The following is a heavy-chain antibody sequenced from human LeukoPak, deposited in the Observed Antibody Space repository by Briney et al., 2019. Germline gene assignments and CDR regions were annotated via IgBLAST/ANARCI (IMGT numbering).Heavy chain of an antibody. CDR2: ISAYNGNT. J-gene: IGHJ5*02. V-gene: IGHV1-18*01. CDR3: ARDPRQYCSSTSCYYNWFDP. CDR1: GYTFTSYG. D-gene: IGHD2-2*01. Sequence: GASVKVSCKASGYTFTSYGISWVRQAPGQGLEWMGLISAYNGNTNYAQKLQGRVTMTTDTSTSAAYMELRSLRSDDTAVYYCARDPRQYCSSTSCYYNWFDPWGQGTLVTVSS.